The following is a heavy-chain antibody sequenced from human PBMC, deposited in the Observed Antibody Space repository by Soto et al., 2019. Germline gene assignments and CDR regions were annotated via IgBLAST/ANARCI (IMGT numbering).Heavy chain of an antibody. CDR2: ISSSSSYI. Sequence: GGSLRLSCAASGFTFSSYSMNWVRQAPGKGLEWVSSISSSSSYIYYADSVKGRFTISRDNAKNSLYLQMNSLRAEDTAVYYCERKRSDLDAFDLWGQGTMVTVSS. CDR1: GFTFSSYS. CDR3: ERKRSDLDAFDL. J-gene: IGHJ3*01. D-gene: IGHD6-25*01. V-gene: IGHV3-21*01.